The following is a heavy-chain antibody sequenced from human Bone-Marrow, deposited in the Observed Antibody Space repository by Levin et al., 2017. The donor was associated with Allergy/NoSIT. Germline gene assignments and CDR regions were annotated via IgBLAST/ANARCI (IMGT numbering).Heavy chain of an antibody. Sequence: GGSLRLSCAASGFSFSSYGIHWVRQAPGKGLEWVAVIWYDGNDKYYADSVKGRFTISRDNSKNTLYLQLNSLRAEDTGVYYCAKDKANDRSAYSYYGMDAWGQGTTVTVSS. CDR2: IWYDGNDK. V-gene: IGHV3-33*03. CDR3: AKDKANDRSAYSYYGMDA. CDR1: GFSFSSYG. D-gene: IGHD3-22*01. J-gene: IGHJ6*02.